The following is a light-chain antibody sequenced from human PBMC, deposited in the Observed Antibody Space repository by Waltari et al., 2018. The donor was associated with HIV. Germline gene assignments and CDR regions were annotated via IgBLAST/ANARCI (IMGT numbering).Light chain of an antibody. Sequence: QSALTQHASVSGSPGQSITISCTGARNDIFNYNYVSWYQQHPAKAPKLIIYDVTSRPSGVSNRFSASKSGNTASLTISGLQADDEADYYCSSYTNNNTLIFGGGTKLTVL. J-gene: IGLJ2*01. CDR3: SSYTNNNTLI. V-gene: IGLV2-14*03. CDR2: DVT. CDR1: RNDIFNYNY.